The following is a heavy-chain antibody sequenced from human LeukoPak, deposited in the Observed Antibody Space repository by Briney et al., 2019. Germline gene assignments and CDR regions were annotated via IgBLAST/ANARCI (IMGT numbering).Heavy chain of an antibody. CDR3: AKDMPPYCGGDCYSGRYFDY. Sequence: PGGSLRLSYAASGFTFDDYAMHWVRQVPGKGLEWVSLISGDADTTHYADSVKGRFTISRDNSKNSLYLQMNSLRIEDTALYYCAKDMPPYCGGDCYSGRYFDYWGQGTLVTVSS. D-gene: IGHD2-21*02. CDR2: ISGDADTT. V-gene: IGHV3-43*02. CDR1: GFTFDDYA. J-gene: IGHJ4*02.